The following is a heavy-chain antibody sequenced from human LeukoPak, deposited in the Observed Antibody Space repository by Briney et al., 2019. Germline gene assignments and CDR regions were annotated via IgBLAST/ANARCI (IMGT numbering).Heavy chain of an antibody. V-gene: IGHV4-34*01. CDR3: ARDPTTVVNRPYYFDD. D-gene: IGHD4-23*01. Sequence: PSETLSLTCAVSVGSFSGYHWNWLRQAQGKGLEWIGEINDRGITNYNPSLKSRLTISIDTSKKQFSLKLRSVTAADTAVYYCARDPTTVVNRPYYFDDWGQGTLVTVSS. CDR2: INDRGIT. CDR1: VGSFSGYH. J-gene: IGHJ4*02.